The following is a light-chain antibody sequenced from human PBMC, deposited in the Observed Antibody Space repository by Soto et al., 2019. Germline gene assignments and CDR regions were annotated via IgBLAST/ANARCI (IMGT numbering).Light chain of an antibody. CDR1: SSDVGGYNY. CDR2: EVS. Sequence: QSVLTQPASVSGSPGQSITISCTGTSSDVGGYNYVSWYQQHSGKAPKLMIYEVSNRPSGVSNRFSGSKSGNTASLTISGLQAEDEADYYFSSYTSSSPHVVFGGGTKLTVL. V-gene: IGLV2-14*01. J-gene: IGLJ2*01. CDR3: SSYTSSSPHVV.